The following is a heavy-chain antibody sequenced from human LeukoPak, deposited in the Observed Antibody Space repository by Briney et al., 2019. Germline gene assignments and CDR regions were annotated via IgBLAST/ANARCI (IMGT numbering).Heavy chain of an antibody. Sequence: ASVKVSCKASGYTFSTHGISWVRQAPGQGLEWMGWITSYNANTNYAQKLQGRVTMTTDTSTSTAYMELRSLRSDDTAVYSCARVAPHRRLSSGWYYFDYWGQGTLVTVSS. CDR2: ITSYNANT. CDR1: GYTFSTHG. D-gene: IGHD6-19*01. V-gene: IGHV1-18*01. CDR3: ARVAPHRRLSSGWYYFDY. J-gene: IGHJ4*02.